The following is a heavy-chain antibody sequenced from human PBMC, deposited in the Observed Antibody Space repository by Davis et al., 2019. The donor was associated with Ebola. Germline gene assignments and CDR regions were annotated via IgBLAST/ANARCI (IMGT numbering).Heavy chain of an antibody. D-gene: IGHD1-1*01. Sequence: ASVKVSCKASGYTFTSYTISWVRQAPGQGLEWMGRIIPILGIANYAQNVQGRVTMTTDTSTSTAYMEVGSLRSDDTAVYYCARAQFPTTSDHWGQGTLVTVSS. V-gene: IGHV1-18*01. CDR3: ARAQFPTTSDH. CDR1: GYTFTSYT. J-gene: IGHJ4*02. CDR2: IIPILGIA.